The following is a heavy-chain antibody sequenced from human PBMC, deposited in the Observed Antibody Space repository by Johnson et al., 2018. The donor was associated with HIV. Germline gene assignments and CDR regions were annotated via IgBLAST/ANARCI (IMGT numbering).Heavy chain of an antibody. Sequence: QVQLVESGGGLVQPGGSLRLSCAASGFTFKIYAMHWVRQAPGKGLEWVAVVSYDGPDKDYADSVKGRFTISRDNSNNTLYLQLNSLRVEDTATYYCARGGHSGYDYFEAFEMWGQGTKVTVSS. D-gene: IGHD5-12*01. V-gene: IGHV3-30*04. CDR2: VSYDGPDK. CDR3: ARGGHSGYDYFEAFEM. J-gene: IGHJ3*02. CDR1: GFTFKIYA.